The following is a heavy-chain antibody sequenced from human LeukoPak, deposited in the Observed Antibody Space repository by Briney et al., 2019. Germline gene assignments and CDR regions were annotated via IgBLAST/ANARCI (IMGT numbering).Heavy chain of an antibody. CDR3: ARDGTAAGLYFDL. Sequence: GGSLRLSCAVSGFTFTDYWMNWVRQAPGKGLEWVASIRQDGGEKYYVDSVKGRFTISRDNTKNSLYLQMSVLRAEDTAVYYCARDGTAAGLYFDLWGQGTLVTVSS. J-gene: IGHJ4*01. D-gene: IGHD6-13*01. V-gene: IGHV3-7*01. CDR2: IRQDGGEK. CDR1: GFTFTDYW.